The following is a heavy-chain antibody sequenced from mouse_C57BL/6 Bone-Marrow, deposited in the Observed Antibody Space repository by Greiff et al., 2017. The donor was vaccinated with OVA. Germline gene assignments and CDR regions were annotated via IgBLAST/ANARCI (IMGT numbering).Heavy chain of an antibody. CDR1: GFNIKDDY. Sequence: VHVKQSGAELVRPGASVKLSCTASGFNIKDDYMHWVKQRPEQGLEWIGWIDPENGDTEYASKFQGKATITADTSSNTAYLQLSSLTSEDTAVYYCTTYYYGSSRAYWGQGTLVTVSA. V-gene: IGHV14-4*01. CDR2: IDPENGDT. J-gene: IGHJ3*01. D-gene: IGHD1-1*01. CDR3: TTYYYGSSRAY.